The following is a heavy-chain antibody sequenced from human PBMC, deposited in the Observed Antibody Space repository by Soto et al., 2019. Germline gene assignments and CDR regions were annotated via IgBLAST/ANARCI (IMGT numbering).Heavy chain of an antibody. CDR3: ARRYGYSFDY. Sequence: SETLSLTCTVSGGSVSSGSYYWSWIRQPPGKGLEWIGYIYYSGSTNYNPSLKSRVTISVDTSKNQFSLKLSSVTAADTAVYYCARRYGYSFDYWGQGTLVTVSS. V-gene: IGHV4-61*01. D-gene: IGHD1-1*01. J-gene: IGHJ4*02. CDR2: IYYSGST. CDR1: GGSVSSGSYY.